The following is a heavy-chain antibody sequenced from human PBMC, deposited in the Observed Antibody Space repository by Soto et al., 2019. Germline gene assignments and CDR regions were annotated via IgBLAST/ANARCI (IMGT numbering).Heavy chain of an antibody. J-gene: IGHJ3*02. CDR3: AREVISPATSDAFDI. V-gene: IGHV4-31*03. CDR2: IYHTGAA. Sequence: QVQLQELGPGLVKPSQTLSVTCTVSGGSLSSDNFFWSWVRQHPETGLEWVGYIYHTGAAYYNPSLKSRLTISLDTSKNRFSLSLISVTAADTAVYYCAREVISPATSDAFDIWGQGTMVTVSS. D-gene: IGHD1-26*01. CDR1: GGSLSSDNFF.